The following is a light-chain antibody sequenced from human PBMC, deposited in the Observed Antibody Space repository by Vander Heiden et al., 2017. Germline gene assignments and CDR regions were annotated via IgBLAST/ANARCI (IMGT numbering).Light chain of an antibody. Sequence: QSALTQPPSASGSPGQSVTISCTGASSDVVTYNYVSWYQQHPGKSPKLMIYEVSKRPSGVPDRFSGSKSGNTASLTVSGLQPEDEADYYCSSYAGSNTYVFGTGTKVTVL. V-gene: IGLV2-8*01. CDR1: SSDVVTYNY. CDR2: EVS. J-gene: IGLJ1*01. CDR3: SSYAGSNTYV.